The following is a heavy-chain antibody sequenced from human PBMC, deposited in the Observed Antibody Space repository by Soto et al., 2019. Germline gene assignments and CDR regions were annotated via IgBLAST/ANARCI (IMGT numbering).Heavy chain of an antibody. D-gene: IGHD1-26*01. CDR2: ISSTSSTI. Sequence: PGGCMRLACAASEVRFRDYMMNGVRQAPGKGLEWVSYISSTSSTIYYADSVKGRFTISRDNAKNSLYLQMNSLRAEDTSVYYCAREWEPDAFDSWGQGTMVTVSS. J-gene: IGHJ3*02. V-gene: IGHV3-48*01. CDR1: EVRFRDYM. CDR3: AREWEPDAFDS.